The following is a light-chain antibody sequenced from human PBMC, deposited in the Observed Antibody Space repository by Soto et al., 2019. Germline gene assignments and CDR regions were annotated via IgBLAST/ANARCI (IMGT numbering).Light chain of an antibody. CDR2: GNS. V-gene: IGLV1-40*01. CDR3: QSYDSSLSPVV. CDR1: SSNIGAGYD. J-gene: IGLJ2*01. Sequence: QAVVTQPPSVSGAPGQRVTISCTGSSSNIGAGYDVHWYQQLPGTAPKLLIYGNSNRPSGVPDRFSGSKSGTSASLAITRLQAEDEADYYCQSYDSSLSPVVFGGGTQLTVL.